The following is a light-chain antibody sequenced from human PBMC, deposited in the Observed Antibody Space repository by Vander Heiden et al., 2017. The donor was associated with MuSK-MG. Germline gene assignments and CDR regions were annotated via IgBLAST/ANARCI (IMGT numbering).Light chain of an antibody. CDR2: GAS. CDR3: QQDGNSPWT. Sequence: TVLTQSPGTLSLSPGERATLSCRASQRVAGSYLAWYQQKPGQSPRLLMYGASNRATGIPDRFRGSGSGTDFTLTISRLEPEDFAVYYCQQDGNSPWTFGQGTKVEIK. CDR1: QRVAGSY. V-gene: IGKV3-20*01. J-gene: IGKJ1*01.